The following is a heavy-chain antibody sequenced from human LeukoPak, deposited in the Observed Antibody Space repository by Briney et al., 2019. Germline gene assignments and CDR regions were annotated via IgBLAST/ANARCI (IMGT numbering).Heavy chain of an antibody. J-gene: IGHJ4*02. CDR1: GFTFSSSW. Sequence: GGSLRLSCAASGFTFSSSWMTWVRQSPGKGLEWVANIKPDGSAKNYVDFVKGRFTISRDNARNSLYLQMSSLRAEDTAVYYCARDAAYNRFDYRGQGTLVTVSS. CDR3: ARDAAYNRFDY. CDR2: IKPDGSAK. D-gene: IGHD1-14*01. V-gene: IGHV3-7*01.